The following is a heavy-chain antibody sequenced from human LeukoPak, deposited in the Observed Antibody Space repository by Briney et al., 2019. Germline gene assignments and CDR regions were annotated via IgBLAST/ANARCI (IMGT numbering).Heavy chain of an antibody. V-gene: IGHV4-39*07. CDR3: ARGDRPREIPPLIRKKNAFDI. CDR1: GGSISSSSYY. Sequence: SETLSLTCTVSGGSISSSSYYWGWIRQPPGKGLEWIGSIYYSGSTYYNPSLKSRLTISVDTSKNQFSLKLSSVTAADTAVYYCARGDRPREIPPLIRKKNAFDIWGQGTMVTVSS. D-gene: IGHD2-8*01. J-gene: IGHJ3*02. CDR2: IYYSGST.